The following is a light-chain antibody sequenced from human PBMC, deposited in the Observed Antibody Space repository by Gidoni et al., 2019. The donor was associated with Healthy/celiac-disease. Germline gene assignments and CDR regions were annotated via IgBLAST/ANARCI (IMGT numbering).Light chain of an antibody. CDR1: SSDVGYYNY. Sequence: QSALTQPASVSGSPGQSITISCTGTSSDVGYYNYVSWYQQHPGKAPKLIIYEVINRPSGVSNRFSGSKSGNTASLTISGLQAEDEADYYCSSYSSSSTWVFGGGTKLTVL. V-gene: IGLV2-14*01. CDR2: EVI. CDR3: SSYSSSSTWV. J-gene: IGLJ3*02.